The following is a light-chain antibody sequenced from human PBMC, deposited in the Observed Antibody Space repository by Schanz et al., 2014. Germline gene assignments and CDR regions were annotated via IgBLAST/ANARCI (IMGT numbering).Light chain of an antibody. CDR3: MLSFGAGVL. V-gene: IGLV7-46*01. CDR2: DTN. J-gene: IGLJ3*02. Sequence: QAVVTQEPSLTVSPGGTVTLTCDSSNGAVTSGHFPYWFQQKPGHAPRTLIYDTNKKHPWTPARFSGSLLGGKAALTLSGAQPEDEADYYCMLSFGAGVLFGGGTKLTVL. CDR1: NGAVTSGHF.